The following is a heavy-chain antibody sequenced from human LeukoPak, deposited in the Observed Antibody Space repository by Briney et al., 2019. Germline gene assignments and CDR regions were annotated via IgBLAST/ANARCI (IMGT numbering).Heavy chain of an antibody. J-gene: IGHJ6*02. CDR3: ARLGEIGYCSSTSCRENYYYYGMDV. D-gene: IGHD2-2*01. V-gene: IGHV5-51*01. CDR1: GYSFTSYW. CDR2: IYPGDSDT. Sequence: GESLKIPCKGSGYSFTSYWIGWVRQMPGKGLEWMGIIYPGDSDTRYSPSFQGQVTISADKSISTAYLQWSSLKASDTAMYYCARLGEIGYCSSTSCRENYYYYGMDVWGQGTTVTVSS.